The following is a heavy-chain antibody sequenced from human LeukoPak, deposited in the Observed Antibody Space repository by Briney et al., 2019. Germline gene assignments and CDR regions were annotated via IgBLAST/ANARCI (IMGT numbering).Heavy chain of an antibody. CDR1: GFTFDDYA. CDR3: AKFDSYYGMDV. J-gene: IGHJ6*02. CDR2: ISWNSGSI. V-gene: IGHV3-9*01. Sequence: PGRSLRLSCAASGFTFDDYAMHWVRQAPGKGLEWVSGISWNSGSIDYADSVKGRFTISRDNAKNSLYLQMNSLRAEDTALYYCAKFDSYYGMDVWGQGTTVTVSS.